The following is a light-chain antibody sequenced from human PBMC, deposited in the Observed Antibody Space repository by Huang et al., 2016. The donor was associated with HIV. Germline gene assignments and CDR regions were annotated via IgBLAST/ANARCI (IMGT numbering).Light chain of an antibody. CDR2: GPS. J-gene: IGKJ5*01. V-gene: IGKV3-15*01. Sequence: EIVMTQSPANLSVSPGERATLSCRASQSVTSLAWYQQKPGQTPRLLIYGPSTRATGIPARFSGSGSVTDFTLTISSLQSEDFAVYYCQQYNNWPSITFGQGTRLEIK. CDR3: QQYNNWPSIT. CDR1: QSVTS.